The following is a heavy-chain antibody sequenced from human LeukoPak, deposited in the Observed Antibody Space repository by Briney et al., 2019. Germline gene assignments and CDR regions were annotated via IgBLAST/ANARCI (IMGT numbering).Heavy chain of an antibody. V-gene: IGHV4-39*01. CDR1: GGSISSSYY. CDR2: IYYSGST. D-gene: IGHD3-22*01. J-gene: IGHJ4*02. Sequence: SETLSLTCTVSGGSISSSYYWGWIRQPPGKGLEWVGTIYYSGSTNYNPSLKSRLTISVDTSKNQFSLRLSSVTAADSAVYYCVRQSGFSMIVVVFDYWGQGTLVTVSS. CDR3: VRQSGFSMIVVVFDY.